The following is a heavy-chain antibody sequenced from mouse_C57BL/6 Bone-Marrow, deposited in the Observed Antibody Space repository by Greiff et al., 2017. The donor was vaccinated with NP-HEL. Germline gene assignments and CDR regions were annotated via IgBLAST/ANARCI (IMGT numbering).Heavy chain of an antibody. CDR3: ARRGSSYVDY. Sequence: VQLQQPGAELVMPGASVKLSCKASGYTFTSYWMHWVKQRPGQGLEWIGEIDPSDSYTNYNQKFKGKSTLTVDKSSSTAYMQLSSLTSEDYAVYYCARRGSSYVDYWGQGTTLTVSS. CDR2: IDPSDSYT. D-gene: IGHD1-1*01. V-gene: IGHV1-69*01. CDR1: GYTFTSYW. J-gene: IGHJ2*01.